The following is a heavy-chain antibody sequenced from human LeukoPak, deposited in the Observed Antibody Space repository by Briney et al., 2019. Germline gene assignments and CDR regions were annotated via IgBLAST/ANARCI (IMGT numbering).Heavy chain of an antibody. CDR3: ARAAYDILTGYKYYFDY. CDR1: GFTFSSYS. J-gene: IGHJ4*02. Sequence: PGGSLRLSCAASGFTFSSYSMNWVRQAPGKGLEWVSSISSSSSYIYYADSVKGRFTMSRDNAKNSLYLQMNSLRAEDTSFYYCARAAYDILTGYKYYFDYWGQGTLVTVSS. CDR2: ISSSSSYI. V-gene: IGHV3-21*01. D-gene: IGHD3-9*01.